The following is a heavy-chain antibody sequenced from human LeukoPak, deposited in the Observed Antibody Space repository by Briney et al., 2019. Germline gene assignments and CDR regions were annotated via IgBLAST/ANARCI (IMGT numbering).Heavy chain of an antibody. J-gene: IGHJ5*02. CDR3: ARDARHRYCSSSSCYRGWLDP. V-gene: IGHV1-18*01. CDR1: GYTFTSYG. CDR2: ISAYNGDT. Sequence: ASVKVSCKASGYTFTSYGINWVRQAPGQGLEWMGWISAYNGDTNYAQKFQGRVTITADESTSTAYMELSSLRSEDTAVYYCARDARHRYCSSSSCYRGWLDPWGQGTPVTVSS. D-gene: IGHD2-2*01.